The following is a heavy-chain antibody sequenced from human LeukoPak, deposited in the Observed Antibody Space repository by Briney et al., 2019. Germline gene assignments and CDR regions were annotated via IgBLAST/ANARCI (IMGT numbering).Heavy chain of an antibody. Sequence: ASVKVSCKASGYTLTSYDINWVRQATGQGLEWMGWMNPNSGRTGYAQNFQGRITITRNTSISTAYMELSSLRSEDTAVYYCARALGRAVAGEGFDYWGQGTLVTVSS. J-gene: IGHJ4*02. V-gene: IGHV1-8*01. CDR3: ARALGRAVAGEGFDY. D-gene: IGHD6-19*01. CDR1: GYTLTSYD. CDR2: MNPNSGRT.